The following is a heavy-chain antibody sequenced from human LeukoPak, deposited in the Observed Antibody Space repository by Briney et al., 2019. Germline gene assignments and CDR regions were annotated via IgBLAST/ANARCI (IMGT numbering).Heavy chain of an antibody. CDR1: GGSISSGGYY. V-gene: IGHV4-30-2*01. J-gene: IGHJ3*02. D-gene: IGHD2-15*01. CDR2: IYHSGST. Sequence: SETLSLTCTVSGGSISSGGYYWSWIRQPPGKGLEWIGYIYHSGSTYYNPSLKSRVTISVDRSKNQFSLKLSSVTAADTAVYYCARVGMVVADPRAFDIWGQGTMVTVSS. CDR3: ARVGMVVADPRAFDI.